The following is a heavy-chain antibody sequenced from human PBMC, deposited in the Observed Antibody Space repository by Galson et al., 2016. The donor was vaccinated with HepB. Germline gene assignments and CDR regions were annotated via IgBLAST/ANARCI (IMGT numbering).Heavy chain of an antibody. CDR3: ARVSPVDYYYFMDV. J-gene: IGHJ6*03. CDR1: TFTFSDYS. CDR2: ISGRSSYI. V-gene: IGHV3-21*01. Sequence: SLRLSCAASTFTFSDYSMNWVRQAPGNGLEWASFISGRSSYIYYAASVEGRFTVSRDNAKNSLYLQMNSLRGEDTAVYYCARVSPVDYYYFMDVWGRGTTVSVS.